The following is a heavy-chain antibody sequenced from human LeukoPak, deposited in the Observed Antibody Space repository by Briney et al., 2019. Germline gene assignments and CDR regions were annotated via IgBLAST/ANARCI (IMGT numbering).Heavy chain of an antibody. CDR1: GGSFSSYY. CDR2: IYHSRST. CDR3: ARGRGGMLRGLTLTYYYYGMDV. Sequence: PSETLSLTCAVDGGSFSSYYWNWIRQPPGKGLEWIGEIYHSRSTRYNPSLRSRVTISVDTSKNQFSLTLSSVTAADTAVYYCARGRGGMLRGLTLTYYYYGMDVWGQGTTVNGSS. J-gene: IGHJ6*02. D-gene: IGHD3-10*01. V-gene: IGHV4-34*01.